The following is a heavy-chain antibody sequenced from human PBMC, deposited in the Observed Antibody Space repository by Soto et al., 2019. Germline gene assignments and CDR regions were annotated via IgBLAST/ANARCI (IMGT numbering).Heavy chain of an antibody. J-gene: IGHJ5*02. D-gene: IGHD6-13*01. CDR3: ARLVRAAAGPNWFDP. CDR2: INPNSGGT. Sequence: GASVKVSCKASGYTFTGYYMHWVRQAPGQGLEWMGWINPNSGGTNYAQKFQGWVTMTRDTSISTAYMELSRLRSDDTAVYYCARLVRAAAGPNWFDPWGQGTLVTSPQ. CDR1: GYTFTGYY. V-gene: IGHV1-2*04.